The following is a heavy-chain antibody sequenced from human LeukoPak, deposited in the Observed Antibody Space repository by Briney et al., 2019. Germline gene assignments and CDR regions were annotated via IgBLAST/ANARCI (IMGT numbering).Heavy chain of an antibody. Sequence: SETLSLTCTVSGGSISSSSYYWGWIRQPPGKGLEWIGSIYYSGSTYYNPSLKSRVTISVDTSKNQLSLKLSSVTAADTAVYYCARHRYYDFWSGYGPQFDYWGQGTLVTVSS. CDR3: ARHRYYDFWSGYGPQFDY. D-gene: IGHD3-3*01. CDR1: GGSISSSSYY. CDR2: IYYSGST. V-gene: IGHV4-39*01. J-gene: IGHJ4*02.